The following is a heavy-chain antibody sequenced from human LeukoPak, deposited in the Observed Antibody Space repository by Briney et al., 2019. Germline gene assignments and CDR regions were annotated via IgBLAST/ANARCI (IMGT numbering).Heavy chain of an antibody. V-gene: IGHV4-59*01. J-gene: IGHJ4*02. Sequence: SETLSLTCTVSGGSISDSYWTWIRQPPGTGLEWIGYISYSGSTNYNPSLKSRVTTSVDASKNQFSLKLSSVTAADTAVYYCAKNEGRYDGVGRYITTADYWGQGTLVTVSS. CDR1: GGSISDSY. CDR3: AKNEGRYDGVGRYITTADY. D-gene: IGHD2-8*01. CDR2: ISYSGST.